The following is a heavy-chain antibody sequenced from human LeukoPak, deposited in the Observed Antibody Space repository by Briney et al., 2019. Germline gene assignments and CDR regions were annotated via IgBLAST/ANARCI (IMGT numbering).Heavy chain of an antibody. CDR1: GFTFSNYE. V-gene: IGHV3-48*03. CDR2: ISVGASPM. J-gene: IGHJ4*02. CDR3: ARKSGDLDY. Sequence: GGSLRLSCAASGFTFSNYEMTWVRQAPGKGLEWVSYISVGASPMYYADSVKGRFTISRDNAKNSLYLQMNSLRAEDTAVYYCARKSGDLDYWGQGTLVTVSS. D-gene: IGHD3-10*01.